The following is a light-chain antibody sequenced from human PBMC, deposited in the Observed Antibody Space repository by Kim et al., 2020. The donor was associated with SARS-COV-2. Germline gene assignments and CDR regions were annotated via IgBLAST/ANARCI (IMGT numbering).Light chain of an antibody. CDR3: SSYTSSSTSYV. CDR2: DVS. J-gene: IGLJ1*01. Sequence: QSALTQPASVSGSPGQSITISCTGTSSDVGGYNYVSWYQQHPGKAPKLMIYDVSNRPSGVSNRFSGSKSGNTASLTISGLQAEDEADCYCSSYTSSSTSYVFGTGTKVTVL. V-gene: IGLV2-14*03. CDR1: SSDVGGYNY.